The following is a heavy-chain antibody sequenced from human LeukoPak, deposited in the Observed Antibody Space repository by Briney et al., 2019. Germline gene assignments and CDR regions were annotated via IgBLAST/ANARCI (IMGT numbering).Heavy chain of an antibody. CDR2: IRYDGSNK. CDR1: GFTFSSYG. Sequence: QPGGSLRLSCAAPGFTFSSYGMHWVRQAPGKGLEWVAFIRYDGSNKYYADSVKGRFTISRDNSKNTMYLQMNSLRAEDTAVYYCANIMRDYYDSSGTLSDYWGQGTLVTVSS. D-gene: IGHD3-22*01. J-gene: IGHJ4*02. CDR3: ANIMRDYYDSSGTLSDY. V-gene: IGHV3-30*02.